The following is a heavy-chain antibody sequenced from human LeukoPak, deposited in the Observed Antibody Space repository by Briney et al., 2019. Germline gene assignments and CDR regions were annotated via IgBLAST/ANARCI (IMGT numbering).Heavy chain of an antibody. CDR2: ISYDGSNK. CDR1: GFTFSSYA. CDR3: ARDAELYYDFWSGYYKGTNWFDP. D-gene: IGHD3-3*01. Sequence: GGSLRLSCAASGFTFSSYAMSWVRQAPGKGLEWVAVISYDGSNKYYADSVKGRFTISRDNSKNTLYLQMNSLRAEDTAVYYCARDAELYYDFWSGYYKGTNWFDPWGQGTLVTVSS. J-gene: IGHJ5*02. V-gene: IGHV3-30-3*01.